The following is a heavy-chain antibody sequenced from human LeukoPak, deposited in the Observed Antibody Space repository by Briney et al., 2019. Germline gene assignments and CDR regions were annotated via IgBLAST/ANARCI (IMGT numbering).Heavy chain of an antibody. V-gene: IGHV3-30*01. CDR2: ISYDGSNK. J-gene: IGHJ4*02. D-gene: IGHD1-26*01. CDR3: AKDRSGNQRAYFDY. CDR1: GFTFSSYA. Sequence: GGSLRLSCAASGFTFSSYAMHWVRQAPGKGLEWVAVISYDGSNKYYADSVKGRFTISRDNSKNTLYLQMNSLRAEDTAVYYCAKDRSGNQRAYFDYWGQGTLVTVSS.